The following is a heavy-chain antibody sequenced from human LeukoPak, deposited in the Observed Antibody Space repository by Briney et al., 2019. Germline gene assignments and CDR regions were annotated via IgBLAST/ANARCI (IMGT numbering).Heavy chain of an antibody. CDR3: AKARADSSGWYAGFDY. J-gene: IGHJ4*02. CDR2: IGGSGGST. CDR1: RFTFSSYS. Sequence: GGSLRLSCAASRFTFSSYSMSWVRQAPGKGLEWVSTIGGSGGSTYYAASVKGRFTISRDNSKNTLYLQMNSLRAEDTAVYYCAKARADSSGWYAGFDYWGQGTLVTVSS. D-gene: IGHD6-19*01. V-gene: IGHV3-23*01.